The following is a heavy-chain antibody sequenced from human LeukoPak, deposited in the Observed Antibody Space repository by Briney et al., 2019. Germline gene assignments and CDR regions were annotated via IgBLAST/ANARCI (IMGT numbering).Heavy chain of an antibody. CDR3: AREGGSSWYPRYNWFDP. D-gene: IGHD6-13*01. CDR1: GGSISSYY. J-gene: IGHJ5*02. V-gene: IGHV4-4*07. CDR2: IYTSGST. Sequence: SETLSLTCTVSGGSISSYYWSWIRQPAGKGLEWIGRIYTSGSTNYNPSLKSRVTMSVDTSKNQFSLKLSSVTAADTAVYYCAREGGSSWYPRYNWFDPWGQGTLVTVSS.